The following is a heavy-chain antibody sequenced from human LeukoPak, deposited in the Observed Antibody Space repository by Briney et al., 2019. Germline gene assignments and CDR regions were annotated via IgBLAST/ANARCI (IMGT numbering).Heavy chain of an antibody. J-gene: IGHJ5*02. CDR2: IIPIFGTA. CDR3: ARGGSGSIHNWFDP. Sequence: SVKVSCKASGGTFSSYAISWVRRAPGQGLEWMGGIIPIFGTANYAQKFQGRVTITTDESTSTAYMELSSLRSEDTAVYYCARGGSGSIHNWFDPWGQGTLVTVSS. CDR1: GGTFSSYA. D-gene: IGHD6-19*01. V-gene: IGHV1-69*05.